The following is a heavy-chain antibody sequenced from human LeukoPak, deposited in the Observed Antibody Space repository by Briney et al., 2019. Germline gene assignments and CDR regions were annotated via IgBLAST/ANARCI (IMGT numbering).Heavy chain of an antibody. J-gene: IGHJ6*03. CDR3: ARDLRSGSYYRYYYYMDV. CDR2: IYYSGST. V-gene: IGHV4-59*01. Sequence: SETLSLTCTVSGGSISSYYWSWIRQPPGKGLEWIGYIYYSGSTNYNPSLKSRVTISVDTSKNQFSLKLSSVTAADTAVDYCARDLRSGSYYRYYYYMDVWGKGTTVTVSS. D-gene: IGHD1-26*01. CDR1: GGSISSYY.